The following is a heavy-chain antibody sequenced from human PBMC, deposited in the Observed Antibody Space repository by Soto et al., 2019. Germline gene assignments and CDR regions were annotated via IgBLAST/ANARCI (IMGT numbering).Heavy chain of an antibody. D-gene: IGHD6-19*01. CDR1: GSAITRYC. Sequence: QVDLVQSGAEVKKPGASVTISCKASGSAITRYCIHWERQAPGRGLEWMGIINPGGGSASYAQKFQDRVTIDKDTSTGTVYMDLRSLRTEDTAVYYCARDTSGWSLNGLDVWGQGTTVNVSS. CDR2: INPGGGSA. CDR3: ARDTSGWSLNGLDV. J-gene: IGHJ6*02. V-gene: IGHV1-46*01.